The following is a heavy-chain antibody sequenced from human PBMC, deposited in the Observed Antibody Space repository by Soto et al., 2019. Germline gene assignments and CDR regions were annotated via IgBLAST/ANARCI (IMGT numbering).Heavy chain of an antibody. CDR2: IWYDGSNK. CDR1: GFTFSSYA. D-gene: IGHD3-9*01. CDR3: ARGVKWYYDILTGYSYGMDV. V-gene: IGHV3-33*08. Sequence: GGSLRLSCAASGFTFSSYAMHWVRQAPGKGLEWVAVIWYDGSNKYYADSVKGRFTISRDNSKNTLYLQMNSLRAEDTAVYYCARGVKWYYDILTGYSYGMDVWGQGTTVTVSS. J-gene: IGHJ6*02.